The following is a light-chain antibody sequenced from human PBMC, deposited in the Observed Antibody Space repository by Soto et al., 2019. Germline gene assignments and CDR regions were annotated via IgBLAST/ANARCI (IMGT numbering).Light chain of an antibody. CDR3: ETWDDSLNGPV. J-gene: IGLJ3*02. CDR2: SNN. V-gene: IGLV1-44*01. CDR1: SSNIGSNV. Sequence: QSVLTQPPSASGTPGQRVTISCSGSSSNIGSNVVNWYQQLPGTAHKLLIYSNNQRHSGVPDRFSGSKSGTSASLAIRGLQSEHDAHYYCETWDDSLNGPVFGGGTKLTVL.